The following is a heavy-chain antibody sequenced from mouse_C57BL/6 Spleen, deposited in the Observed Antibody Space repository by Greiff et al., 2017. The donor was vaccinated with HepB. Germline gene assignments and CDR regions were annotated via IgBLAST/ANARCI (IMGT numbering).Heavy chain of an antibody. Sequence: QVHVKQSGAELVKPGASVKLSCKASGYTFTEYTIHWVKQRSGQGLEWIGWFYPGSGSIKYNEKFKDKATLTADKSSSTVYMELSRLTSEDSAVYFCARHEEAYYSNYVPWFAYWGQGTLVTVSA. V-gene: IGHV1-62-2*01. CDR3: ARHEEAYYSNYVPWFAY. CDR2: FYPGSGSI. J-gene: IGHJ3*01. CDR1: GYTFTEYT. D-gene: IGHD2-5*01.